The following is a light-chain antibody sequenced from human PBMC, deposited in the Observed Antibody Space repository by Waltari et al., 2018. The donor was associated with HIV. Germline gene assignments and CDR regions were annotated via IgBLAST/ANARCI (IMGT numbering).Light chain of an antibody. Sequence: QSALTQPASVSGSPAQSLTISCTGTRFDLSGFNFASWFQHHPGKAPKGTLNEGINRPSGVSSRFSGSRSGNTASLTISGLQPEDEAEYFCVSYISSSSPVFGGGTKLTVL. CDR2: EGI. V-gene: IGLV2-14*01. CDR3: VSYISSSSPV. J-gene: IGLJ3*02. CDR1: RFDLSGFNF.